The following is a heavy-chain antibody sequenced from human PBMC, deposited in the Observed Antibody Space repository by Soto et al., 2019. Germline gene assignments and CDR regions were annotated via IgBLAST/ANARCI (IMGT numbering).Heavy chain of an antibody. D-gene: IGHD3-10*01. CDR2: FDPEDGET. CDR1: GYTLTELS. CDR3: ATSYYYGSGSSYYFDY. J-gene: IGHJ4*02. V-gene: IGHV1-24*01. Sequence: ASVKVSCKVSGYTLTELSMHWVRQAPGKGLEWMGGFDPEDGETIYAQKFQGRVTMTEDTSTDTAYMELSSLRSEDTAVYYCATSYYYGSGSSYYFDYWGQGTLVTVSS.